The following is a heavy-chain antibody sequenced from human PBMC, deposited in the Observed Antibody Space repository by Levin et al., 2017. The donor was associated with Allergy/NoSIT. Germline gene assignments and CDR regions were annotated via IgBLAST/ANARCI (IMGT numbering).Heavy chain of an antibody. D-gene: IGHD4-17*01. CDR3: AKDRGGDGDYYFDS. V-gene: IGHV3-20*04. CDR2: INRNGGST. Sequence: GGSLRLSCAASGFTFDDYGASWVRQAPGKGLEWVSGINRNGGSTGYADSVKGRFTISRDSAKNSLYLQMNSLRAEDTAFYYCAKDRGGDGDYYFDSWGQGALVSVSS. CDR1: GFTFDDYG. J-gene: IGHJ4*02.